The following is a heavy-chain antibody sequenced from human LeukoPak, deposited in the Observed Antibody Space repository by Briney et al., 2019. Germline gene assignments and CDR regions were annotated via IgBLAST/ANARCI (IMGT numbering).Heavy chain of an antibody. CDR2: IIPTFGTA. J-gene: IGHJ5*02. V-gene: IGHV1-69*13. CDR3: ARADCSGGSCYSSWFDP. Sequence: SVKVSCKASGGTFSSYAISWVRQAPGQGLEWMGGIIPTFGTANYAQKFQGRVTITADESTSTAYMELSSLRSGDTAVYYCARADCSGGSCYSSWFDPWGQGTLVTVSS. D-gene: IGHD2-15*01. CDR1: GGTFSSYA.